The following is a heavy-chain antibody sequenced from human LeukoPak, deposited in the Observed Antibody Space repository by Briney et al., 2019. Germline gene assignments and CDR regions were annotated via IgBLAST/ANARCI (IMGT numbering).Heavy chain of an antibody. CDR3: AKDRGSSGYFDY. J-gene: IGHJ4*02. V-gene: IGHV3-23*01. CDR2: ISGSGGST. D-gene: IGHD3-22*01. Sequence: GGSLRLSCAASGFTFSSYAMSWVRQAPGKGLEWVSAISGSGGSTYYADSVKGRFTISRDNSKSTLYLQMNSLRAEDTAVYYCAKDRGSSGYFDYWGQGTLVTVSS. CDR1: GFTFSSYA.